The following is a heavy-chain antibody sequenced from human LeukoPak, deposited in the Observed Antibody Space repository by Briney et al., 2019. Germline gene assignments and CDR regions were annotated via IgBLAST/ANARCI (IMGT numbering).Heavy chain of an antibody. D-gene: IGHD7-27*01. CDR3: AKDGDGTYTPHEN. J-gene: IGHJ4*02. CDR1: GFTFNNYA. V-gene: IGHV3-23*01. Sequence: PGGSLRLSCAASGFTFNNYAMSWVRQAPGKGLQWVSSLSGSGGYTYYADSVKGRFTISSDNSKNTLYLQMNSLRAEDTAVYYCAKDGDGTYTPHENWGQGTLVTVSS. CDR2: LSGSGGYT.